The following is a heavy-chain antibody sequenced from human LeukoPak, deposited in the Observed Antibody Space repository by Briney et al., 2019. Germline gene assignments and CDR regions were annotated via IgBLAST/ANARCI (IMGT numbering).Heavy chain of an antibody. CDR3: ARDRGYCSSTSCYTGDHYYYMDV. J-gene: IGHJ6*03. CDR2: INWNGGST. Sequence: PGGSLRLSCAASGFTFDDYGMSWVRQAPGKGLEWVSGINWNGGSTGYADSVKGRFTISRDNAKNSLYLQMNSLRGEDTALYYCARDRGYCSSTSCYTGDHYYYMDVWGKGTRVTVSS. V-gene: IGHV3-20*04. CDR1: GFTFDDYG. D-gene: IGHD2-2*02.